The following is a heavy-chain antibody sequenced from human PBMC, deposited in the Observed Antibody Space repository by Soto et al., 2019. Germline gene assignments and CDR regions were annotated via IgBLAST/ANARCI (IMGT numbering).Heavy chain of an antibody. V-gene: IGHV3-33*01. Sequence: GGSLRLSCAASGFTFSSYGMHWVRQAPGKGLEWVAVIWYDGSNKYYADSVKGRFTISRDNSKNTLYLQMNSLRAEDTAVYYCARSHYDFWSGYRQPQKFDPWGQGTLVTVSS. D-gene: IGHD3-3*01. CDR2: IWYDGSNK. J-gene: IGHJ5*02. CDR3: ARSHYDFWSGYRQPQKFDP. CDR1: GFTFSSYG.